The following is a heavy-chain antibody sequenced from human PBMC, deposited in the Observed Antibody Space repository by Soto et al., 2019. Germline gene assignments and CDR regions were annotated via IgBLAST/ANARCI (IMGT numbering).Heavy chain of an antibody. D-gene: IGHD4-17*01. V-gene: IGHV4-31*03. CDR1: GVSISSGGHY. Sequence: QVQLQESGPGLVKPSQTLSLTCTVSGVSISSGGHYWSWIRQHPGQGLEWIGYIYNSGITYYNPALKSRLTISVDTSKNQFSLKLSSVAAADTAVYYCASPYYGDYAFDIWGQVTVVTVSS. J-gene: IGHJ3*02. CDR2: IYNSGIT. CDR3: ASPYYGDYAFDI.